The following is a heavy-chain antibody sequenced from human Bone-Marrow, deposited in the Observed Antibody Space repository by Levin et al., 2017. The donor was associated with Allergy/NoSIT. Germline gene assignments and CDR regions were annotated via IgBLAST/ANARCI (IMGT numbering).Heavy chain of an antibody. J-gene: IGHJ4*02. CDR2: IYYSGNT. V-gene: IGHV4-59*01. CDR1: GGSISSNY. CDR3: AKVGFWSGPSHY. D-gene: IGHD3-3*01. Sequence: ESLNISCTVSGGSISSNYWSWIRQTPGKGLEWIGYIYYSGNTNYNPSLKSRVTISVDTSKNQFSLRLSSVTAADTAVHYCAKVGFWSGPSHYWGKGTLVSVCS.